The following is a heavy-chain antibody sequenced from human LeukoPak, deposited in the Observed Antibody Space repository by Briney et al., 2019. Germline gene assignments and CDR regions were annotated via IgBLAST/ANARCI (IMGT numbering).Heavy chain of an antibody. D-gene: IGHD3-10*01. CDR3: ARDRAMVRGVISFDP. CDR2: ISSGSSYT. CDR1: GFTFSDYY. Sequence: GGSLRLSCAASGFTFSDYYMSWIRQAPGKGLEWVSYISSGSSYTNYADSVKGRFTISRDNAKNSLYLQMNSLRAEDTAVYYCARDRAMVRGVISFDPWGQGTLVTVSS. J-gene: IGHJ5*02. V-gene: IGHV3-11*06.